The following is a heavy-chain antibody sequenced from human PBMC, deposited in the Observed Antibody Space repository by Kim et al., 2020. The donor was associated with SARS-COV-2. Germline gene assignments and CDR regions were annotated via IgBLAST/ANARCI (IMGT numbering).Heavy chain of an antibody. CDR3: ARADLWPVETDY. V-gene: IGHV4-61*01. Sequence: SETLSLTCTVSGGSVSSGSYYWSWIRQPPGKGLEWIGYIYYSGSTNYNPSLKSRVTISVDTSKNQFSLKLSSVTAADTAVYYCARADLWPVETDYWGQGTLVTVSS. CDR2: IYYSGST. J-gene: IGHJ4*02. CDR1: GGSVSSGSYY.